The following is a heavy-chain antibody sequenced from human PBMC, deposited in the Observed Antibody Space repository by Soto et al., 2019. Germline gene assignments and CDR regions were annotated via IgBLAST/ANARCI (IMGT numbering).Heavy chain of an antibody. CDR1: GTSFSAYA. D-gene: IGHD6-13*01. J-gene: IGHJ4*02. CDR3: ARDYVEIAAAGNYFDY. Sequence: PGGSLRLSCAASGTSFSAYAIHWVRQAPGKGLEWVAVISYDGSNKYYADSVKGRFTISRDNSKNTLYLQMNSLRAEDTAVYYCARDYVEIAAAGNYFDYWGQGTLVTVSS. CDR2: ISYDGSNK. V-gene: IGHV3-30*19.